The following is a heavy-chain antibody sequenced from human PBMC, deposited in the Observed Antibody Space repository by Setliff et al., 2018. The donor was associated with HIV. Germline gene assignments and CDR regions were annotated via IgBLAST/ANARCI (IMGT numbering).Heavy chain of an antibody. J-gene: IGHJ5*02. D-gene: IGHD3-10*01. V-gene: IGHV4-39*01. Sequence: SETLSLTCTVSGGSIRVDNYFWGWIRQPPGKGLEWIGIMNSKGESFYNASFTNGVLISIDTSKNRFTLTMTSVTAADTAIYYCARHRQISDWFDPWGQGILVTVSS. CDR1: GGSIRVDNYF. CDR3: ARHRQISDWFDP. CDR2: MNSKGES.